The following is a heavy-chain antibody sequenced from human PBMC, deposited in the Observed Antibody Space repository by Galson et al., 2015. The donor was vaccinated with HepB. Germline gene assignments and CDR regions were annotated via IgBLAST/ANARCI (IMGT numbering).Heavy chain of an antibody. CDR2: INPNSGGT. CDR1: GYTFTGYY. J-gene: IGHJ5*02. Sequence: SVKVSCKASGYTFTGYYMRWVRQAPGQGLEWMGRINPNSGGTNYAQKFQGRVTMTRDTSISTAYMELSRLRSDDTAVYYCALWGRVVPAAKRGDWFDPWGQGTLVTVSS. CDR3: ALWGRVVPAAKRGDWFDP. V-gene: IGHV1-2*06. D-gene: IGHD2-2*01.